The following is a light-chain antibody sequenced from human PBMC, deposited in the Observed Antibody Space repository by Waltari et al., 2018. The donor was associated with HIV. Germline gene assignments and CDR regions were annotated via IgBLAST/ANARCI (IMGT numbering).Light chain of an antibody. CDR1: QSLLHSNEFYY. Sequence: ILMTQFPLSLPVKPGETASISCMSNQSLLHSNEFYYLYWFLQKPGQSPRLLIYLGSNRASGVPDSFSGGGSGTNFTLIIRRLEADDIGVYYCMQGLQTPFTLGPGTKVDL. V-gene: IGKV2-28*01. CDR2: LGS. J-gene: IGKJ3*01. CDR3: MQGLQTPFT.